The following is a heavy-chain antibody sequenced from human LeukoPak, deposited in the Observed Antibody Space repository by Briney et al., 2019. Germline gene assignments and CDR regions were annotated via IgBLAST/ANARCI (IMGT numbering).Heavy chain of an antibody. Sequence: PSETLSLTCSVSGGSITNSTYYWGWIRQPPGKGLECIGTIDYSGSTYYNPSLKSRVTISVDTSKNHFSLKLSSVTAADTAVYYCARHVAYCSGGTCYSTWYFDLWGRGTLVTVSS. D-gene: IGHD2-15*01. J-gene: IGHJ2*01. CDR2: IDYSGST. V-gene: IGHV4-39*01. CDR1: GGSITNSTYY. CDR3: ARHVAYCSGGTCYSTWYFDL.